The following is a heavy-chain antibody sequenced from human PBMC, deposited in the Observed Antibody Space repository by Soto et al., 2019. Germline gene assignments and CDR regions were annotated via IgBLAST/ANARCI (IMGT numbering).Heavy chain of an antibody. V-gene: IGHV4-61*01. D-gene: IGHD6-19*01. CDR1: GGSVSSGSYY. J-gene: IGHJ4*02. Sequence: SETLSLTCTVSGGSVSSGSYYWSWIRQPPGKGLEWIGYIYYSGSTNYNPSLKSRVTISVDTSKNQFSLKLSSVTAADTAVYYCARVPGIAVAGTQGYFDYWGQGTLVTVS. CDR3: ARVPGIAVAGTQGYFDY. CDR2: IYYSGST.